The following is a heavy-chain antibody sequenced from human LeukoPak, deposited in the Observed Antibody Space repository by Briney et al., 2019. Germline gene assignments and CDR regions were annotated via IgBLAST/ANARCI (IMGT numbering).Heavy chain of an antibody. Sequence: GGSLRLSCAASGFTFSSYEMNWVRQAPGKGLEWVSYISSSGSTIYYADSVKGRFTISRDNAKNSLYLQMNSLRAEDTAVYYCAKDYLWFGELTYYFDYWGQGTLVTVSS. J-gene: IGHJ4*02. V-gene: IGHV3-48*03. D-gene: IGHD3-10*01. CDR1: GFTFSSYE. CDR3: AKDYLWFGELTYYFDY. CDR2: ISSSGSTI.